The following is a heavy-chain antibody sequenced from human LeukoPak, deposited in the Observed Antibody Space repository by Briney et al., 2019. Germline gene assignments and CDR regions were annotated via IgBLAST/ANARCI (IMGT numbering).Heavy chain of an antibody. CDR1: GFTFSNYA. V-gene: IGHV3-23*01. J-gene: IGHJ6*02. D-gene: IGHD5/OR15-5a*01. CDR2: ISDSGEST. Sequence: GGSLRLSCAASGFTFSNYAMSWVRQAPGKGLEWVSAISDSGESTYSADSVKGRFTISRDNSKNTLYLQMNGLRAEDTAVYYCAKYSEIVLRGAPVSYAMDVWGQGTTVTVSS. CDR3: AKYSEIVLRGAPVSYAMDV.